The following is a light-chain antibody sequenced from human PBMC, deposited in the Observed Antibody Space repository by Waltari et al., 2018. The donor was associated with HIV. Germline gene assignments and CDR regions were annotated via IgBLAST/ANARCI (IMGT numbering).Light chain of an antibody. V-gene: IGLV7-46*01. CDR2: DSE. CDR3: LLSYGGVRV. J-gene: IGLJ2*01. CDR1: SGGVARSHF. Sequence: VVTQEPSLTVSPGDTVTLSCASFSGGVARSHFPYWFQLKPGQPPRTLIYDSEKRHPLTPGRFSGSLAGGRAILTLSGALPEDEAEYFCLLSYGGVRVFGGGTNLTV.